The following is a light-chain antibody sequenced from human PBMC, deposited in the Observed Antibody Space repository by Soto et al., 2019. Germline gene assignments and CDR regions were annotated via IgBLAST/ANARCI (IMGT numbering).Light chain of an antibody. J-gene: IGKJ4*01. CDR1: QSVSSSF. Sequence: EIVLTQSPGTLSLSPEERATLSCRASQSVSSSFLAWYQQKPVQTPRLLIYGASSRATGIPDRFSGSGSGTDLTLTISGVEPEDMAVYYWQQYGSSPFSFGGGTKTEIK. CDR2: GAS. CDR3: QQYGSSPFS. V-gene: IGKV3-20*01.